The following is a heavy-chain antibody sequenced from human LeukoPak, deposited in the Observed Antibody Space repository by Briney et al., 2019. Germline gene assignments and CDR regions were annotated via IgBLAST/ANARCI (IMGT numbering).Heavy chain of an antibody. Sequence: ASVKVSCKASGYTFTSYDINWVRQATGQGLEWMGWMNPNSGNTGYAQKFQGRVTMTRNTSISTAYMELSSLRSEDTAVYYCARSRGYSYAFDYWGQGTLVTVSS. CDR3: ARSRGYSYAFDY. CDR2: MNPNSGNT. CDR1: GYTFTSYD. V-gene: IGHV1-8*01. J-gene: IGHJ4*02. D-gene: IGHD5-18*01.